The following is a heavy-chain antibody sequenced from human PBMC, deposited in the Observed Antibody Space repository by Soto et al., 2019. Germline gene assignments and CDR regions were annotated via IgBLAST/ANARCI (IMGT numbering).Heavy chain of an antibody. CDR3: AKDKAARERYYYYGMDV. V-gene: IGHV3-30*18. CDR2: ISYDGSNK. CDR1: GFTFSSYG. Sequence: GGSLRLSCAASGFTFSSYGMHWVRQAPGKGLEWVAVISYDGSNKYYADSVKGRFTISRDNSKNTLYLQMNSLRAEDTAVYYCAKDKAARERYYYYGMDVWGQGTTVTVSS. J-gene: IGHJ6*02.